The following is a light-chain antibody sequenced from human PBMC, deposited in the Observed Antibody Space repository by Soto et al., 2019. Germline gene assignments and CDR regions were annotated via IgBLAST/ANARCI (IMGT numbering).Light chain of an antibody. Sequence: QSALTQPPSASGSPGQSVTISCTGTSSDIGAYPSVSWYQQHPGKAPKLMISEVTKRPSGVPDRFSGSKSGSTASLTVSGLQTEDEADYYCSSFAANDNVLFGGGTKLTVL. V-gene: IGLV2-8*01. CDR3: SSFAANDNVL. CDR1: SSDIGAYPS. J-gene: IGLJ2*01. CDR2: EVT.